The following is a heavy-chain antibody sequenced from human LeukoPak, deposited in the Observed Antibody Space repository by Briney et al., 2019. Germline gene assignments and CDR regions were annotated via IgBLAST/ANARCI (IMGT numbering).Heavy chain of an antibody. J-gene: IGHJ4*02. CDR1: GFTVSSNY. Sequence: LPGGSLRLSCAASGFTVSSNYMSWVRQAPGKGLEWVSVIYSGGSTYYADSVKGRFTISRDNSKNTLYLQMNSLRAEDTAIYHCTKGLTPDYWGQGTLVTVSS. CDR3: TKGLTPDY. CDR2: IYSGGST. D-gene: IGHD7-27*01. V-gene: IGHV3-66*01.